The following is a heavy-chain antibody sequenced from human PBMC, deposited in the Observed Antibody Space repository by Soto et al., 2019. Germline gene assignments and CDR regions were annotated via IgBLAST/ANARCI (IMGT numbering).Heavy chain of an antibody. CDR3: ARDTSHCSSTSCSTGWFDP. Sequence: GASVKVSCKASGGTFSSYAISWVRQAPGQGLEWMGGIIPIFGTANYAQKFQGRVTITADESTSTAYMELSSLRSEDTAVYYCARDTSHCSSTSCSTGWFDPWGQGTLVTVS. CDR1: GGTFSSYA. D-gene: IGHD2-2*01. CDR2: IIPIFGTA. V-gene: IGHV1-69*13. J-gene: IGHJ5*02.